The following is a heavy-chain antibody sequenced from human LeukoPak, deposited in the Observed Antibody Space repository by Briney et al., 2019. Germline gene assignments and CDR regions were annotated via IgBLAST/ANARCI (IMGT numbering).Heavy chain of an antibody. V-gene: IGHV3-7*03. CDR3: ARDQTTVGLDF. D-gene: IGHD4-23*01. CDR1: GFTFCSHW. Sequence: GGSLRLSCGASGFTFCSHWMSWVRQVPGKGLEWVANIKQDGSEKYYVDSVEGRFTISRDNAKNSLYLQMNSLRAEDTAVYFCARDQTTVGLDFWGQGTLVSVSS. J-gene: IGHJ4*02. CDR2: IKQDGSEK.